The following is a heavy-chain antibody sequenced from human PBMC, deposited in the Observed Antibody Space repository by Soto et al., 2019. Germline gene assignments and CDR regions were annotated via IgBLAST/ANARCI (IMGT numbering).Heavy chain of an antibody. CDR3: ARGRRQLAL. D-gene: IGHD6-13*01. CDR1: GGSFSCYY. CDR2: INHSGST. Sequence: PSETLSLTCAVYGGSFSCYYLSWIRQPPGKGLEWIGEINHSGSTNYNPSLKSRVTISVDTSKNQFSLKLRSVTAADTAVYYCARGRRQLALWGQGTLVTVSS. V-gene: IGHV4-34*01. J-gene: IGHJ4*02.